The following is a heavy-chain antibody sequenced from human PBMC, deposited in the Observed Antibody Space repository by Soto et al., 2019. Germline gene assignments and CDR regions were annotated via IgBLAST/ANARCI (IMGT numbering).Heavy chain of an antibody. Sequence: GGSLRLSCAASGFTFSSYWMHWVRQAPGKGLVWVSRINSDGSSTSYADSVKGRFTISRDNAKNTLYLQMNSLRAEDTAVYYCARDRELTVAGWERGYDYWGQGTLVTVSS. J-gene: IGHJ4*02. D-gene: IGHD6-19*01. CDR3: ARDRELTVAGWERGYDY. V-gene: IGHV3-74*01. CDR2: INSDGSST. CDR1: GFTFSSYW.